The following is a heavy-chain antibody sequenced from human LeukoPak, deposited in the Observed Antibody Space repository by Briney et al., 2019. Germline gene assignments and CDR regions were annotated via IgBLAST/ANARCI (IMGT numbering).Heavy chain of an antibody. CDR2: ISYEGSST. V-gene: IGHV3-30-3*01. D-gene: IGHD6-19*01. CDR1: GFSFSGYD. CDR3: AKDGDSSGWSFDY. Sequence: GGSLRLSCAASGFSFSGYDMHWVRQAPGKGLEWVAVISYEGSSTYHSDSVKGRFTISRDNSKNTLYLQMNSLRAEDTAVYYCAKDGDSSGWSFDYWGQGTLVTVSS. J-gene: IGHJ4*02.